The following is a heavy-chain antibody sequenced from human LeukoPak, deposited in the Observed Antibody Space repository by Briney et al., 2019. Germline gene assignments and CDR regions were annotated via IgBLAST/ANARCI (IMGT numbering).Heavy chain of an antibody. CDR1: GGSFSGCY. J-gene: IGHJ5*02. V-gene: IGHV4-34*01. CDR3: ARELEYYDILTGYYPYNRFDP. Sequence: SETLSLTCAVYGGSFSGCYWSWIRQPPGKGLEWIGEINHSGSTNYNPSLKSRVTISVDTSKNQFSLKLSSVTAADTAVYYCARELEYYDILTGYYPYNRFDPWGQGTLVTVSS. D-gene: IGHD3-9*01. CDR2: INHSGST.